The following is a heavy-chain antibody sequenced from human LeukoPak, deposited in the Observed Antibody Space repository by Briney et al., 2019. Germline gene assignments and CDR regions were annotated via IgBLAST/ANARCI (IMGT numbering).Heavy chain of an antibody. D-gene: IGHD5-18*01. CDR1: GYTFTSYY. CDR2: INPNSGGT. J-gene: IGHJ4*02. CDR3: ARDRLPHYTAWIDY. Sequence: ASVKVSCKASGYTFTSYYMYWVRQAPGQGLEWMGWINPNSGGTNYAQKFQGRVTMTRDTSISTAYMELSRLRFDDMAVYYCARDRLPHYTAWIDYWGQGTLVTVSS. V-gene: IGHV1-2*02.